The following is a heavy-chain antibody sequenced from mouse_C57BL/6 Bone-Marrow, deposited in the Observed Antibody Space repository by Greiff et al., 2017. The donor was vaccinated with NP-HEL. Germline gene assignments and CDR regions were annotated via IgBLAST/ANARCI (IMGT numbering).Heavy chain of an antibody. CDR1: GYTFTDYE. D-gene: IGHD3-2*02. CDR2: IDPETGGT. J-gene: IGHJ3*01. CDR3: TRNSSGPAWFAY. Sequence: VQLQQSGAELVRPGASVTLSCKASGYTFTDYEMHWVKQTPVHGLEWIGAIDPETGGTAYNQKFKGKAILTADKSSSTAYMALRSLTSEDSAVYYCTRNSSGPAWFAYWGQGTLVTVSA. V-gene: IGHV1-15*01.